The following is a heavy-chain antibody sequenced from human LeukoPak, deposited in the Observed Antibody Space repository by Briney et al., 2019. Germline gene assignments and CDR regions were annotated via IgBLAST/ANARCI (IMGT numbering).Heavy chain of an antibody. CDR2: MNPNSGNT. Sequence: GASVKVSCKASGYTFTSYDINWVRQATGQGLEWMGWMNPNSGNTGYAQKFQGRVTMTRNTSISTAYMELGSLRSEDTAVYYCARAGRYCSSTSCEYYFDYWGQGTLVTVSS. CDR1: GYTFTSYD. D-gene: IGHD2-2*01. V-gene: IGHV1-8*01. CDR3: ARAGRYCSSTSCEYYFDY. J-gene: IGHJ4*02.